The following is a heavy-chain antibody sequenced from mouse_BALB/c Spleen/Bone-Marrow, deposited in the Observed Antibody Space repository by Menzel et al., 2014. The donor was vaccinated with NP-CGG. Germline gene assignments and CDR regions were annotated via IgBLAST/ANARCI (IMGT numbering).Heavy chain of an antibody. CDR3: ARGSSYFDY. Sequence: EVKVEESGGGLVKPGGSLKLSCAASGFTFSDYYMYWVRQTPEKRLEWVATTSDGGSYTYYPDSVKGRFAISRDNAKNNLYLQMSSLKSEDTAMYYCARGSSYFDYWGQGTTLTVSS. CDR2: TSDGGSYT. J-gene: IGHJ2*01. V-gene: IGHV5-4*02. CDR1: GFTFSDYY. D-gene: IGHD1-1*01.